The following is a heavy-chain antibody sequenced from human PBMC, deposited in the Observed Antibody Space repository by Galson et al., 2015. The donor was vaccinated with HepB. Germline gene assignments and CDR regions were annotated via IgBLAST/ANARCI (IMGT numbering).Heavy chain of an antibody. Sequence: SLRLSCAASGFIIRNYGMSWVRQAPGKGLEWVSTINDDGRNTHYADNVRGRFTISKDTSENTLYLHMNSLRADDTAVYYCTKGDGGYYEIDYGGQGALVSVSS. CDR2: INDDGRNT. V-gene: IGHV3-23*01. J-gene: IGHJ4*02. D-gene: IGHD1-26*01. CDR1: GFIIRNYG. CDR3: TKGDGGYYEIDY.